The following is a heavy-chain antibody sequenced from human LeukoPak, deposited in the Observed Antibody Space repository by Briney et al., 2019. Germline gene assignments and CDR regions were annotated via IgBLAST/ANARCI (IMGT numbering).Heavy chain of an antibody. V-gene: IGHV1-8*03. CDR1: GYTFTSYD. Sequence: ASVKVSSKASGYTFTSYDINWVRQATGQGLEWMGWMNPNSGNTGYAQKFQGRVTITRNTSISTAYMELSSLRSEDTAVYYCARGFIAARGADYWGQGTLVTVSS. D-gene: IGHD6-6*01. CDR2: MNPNSGNT. J-gene: IGHJ4*02. CDR3: ARGFIAARGADY.